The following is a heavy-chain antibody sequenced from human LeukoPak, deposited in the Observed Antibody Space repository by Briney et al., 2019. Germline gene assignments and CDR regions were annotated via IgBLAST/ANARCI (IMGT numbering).Heavy chain of an antibody. J-gene: IGHJ4*02. D-gene: IGHD5-24*01. CDR3: ASGILDGYNYFDY. V-gene: IGHV4-4*02. Sequence: SETLSLTCAVSGGSISSSNWWSWVRQPPGKGLEWIGEIYHSGSTNYNPSLKSRVTISVDKSKNQFSLKLSSVTAADTAVYYCASGILDGYNYFDYWGQGTLVTVSS. CDR1: GGSISSSNW. CDR2: IYHSGST.